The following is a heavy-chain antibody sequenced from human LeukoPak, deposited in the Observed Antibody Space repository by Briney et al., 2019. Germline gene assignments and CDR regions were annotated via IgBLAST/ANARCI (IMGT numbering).Heavy chain of an antibody. J-gene: IGHJ3*02. CDR3: ARHPLVSGAFDI. V-gene: IGHV4-39*01. CDR1: GGSLSSSSYY. CDR2: IYYSGST. Sequence: SETLSLTCTVSGGSLSSSSYYWGWIRQPPGKGLEWIGSIYYSGSTYYNPSLKSRVTISVDTSKNQFSLKLSSVTAADTAVYYCARHPLVSGAFDIWGQGTMVTVSS. D-gene: IGHD5/OR15-5a*01.